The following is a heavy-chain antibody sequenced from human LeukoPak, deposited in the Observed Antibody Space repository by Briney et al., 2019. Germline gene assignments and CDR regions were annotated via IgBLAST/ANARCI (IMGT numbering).Heavy chain of an antibody. CDR3: ARSYYDSSGYYYGLAYYYYYMDV. CDR1: GFTFSSYS. V-gene: IGHV3-21*01. Sequence: PGGSLRLSCAASGFTFSSYSMNWVRQAPGKGLEWVSSISSSSSYIYYADSVKGRFTISRDNAKNSLYLQMNSLRAEDTAVYYCARSYYDSSGYYYGLAYYYYYMDVWGKGTTVTVSS. CDR2: ISSSSSYI. J-gene: IGHJ6*03. D-gene: IGHD3-22*01.